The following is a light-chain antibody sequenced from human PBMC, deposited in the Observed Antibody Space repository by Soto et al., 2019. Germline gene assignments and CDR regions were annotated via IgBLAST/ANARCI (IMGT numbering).Light chain of an antibody. J-gene: IGKJ1*01. CDR1: EGVGSS. V-gene: IGKV3-15*01. Sequence: ETVMTQSPATLSVSPGERVTLSCRASEGVGSSLAWYQQKPGQAPRLLIYGASTRATGIPARFSGSGSGTEFTLTISSLQPEDFATYYCQQSYSTPRTFGQGTKVDIK. CDR2: GAS. CDR3: QQSYSTPRT.